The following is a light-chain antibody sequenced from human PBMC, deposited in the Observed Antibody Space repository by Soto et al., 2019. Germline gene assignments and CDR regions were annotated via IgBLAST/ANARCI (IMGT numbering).Light chain of an antibody. J-gene: IGLJ2*01. CDR2: EVS. CDR1: SSDVGAYNS. Sequence: QSVLTQPASVSGSVGQSITISCTGTSSDVGAYNSVSWYQQYPGKAPKFIIYEVSNRPSGVSNRFSGSKSGNTASLTISGLQAEDEADYCCSSYTASDTLIFGGGTKVTVL. V-gene: IGLV2-14*01. CDR3: SSYTASDTLI.